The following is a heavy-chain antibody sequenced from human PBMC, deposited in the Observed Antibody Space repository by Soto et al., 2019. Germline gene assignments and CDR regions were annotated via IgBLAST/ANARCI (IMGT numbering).Heavy chain of an antibody. V-gene: IGHV3-53*01. CDR1: GFTVTNFY. D-gene: IGHD2-15*01. CDR2: IYGGGYT. Sequence: WVSLRLSCAASGFTVTNFYMSWVRQAPGKGLEWVSVIYGGGYTYYADSVRGRFTISRDNSKNTLYLQMNSLRAQDTALYYCAREGPFGACGGGPCYSGYFDYWGQGPLVTASS. CDR3: AREGPFGACGGGPCYSGYFDY. J-gene: IGHJ4*01.